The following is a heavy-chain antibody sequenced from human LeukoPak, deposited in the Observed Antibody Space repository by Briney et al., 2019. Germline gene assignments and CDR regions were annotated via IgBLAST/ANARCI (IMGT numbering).Heavy chain of an antibody. V-gene: IGHV3-23*01. CDR1: GFTFSTYA. J-gene: IGHJ4*02. Sequence: GGSLRLSCAASGFTFSTYAMGWVRQTPGRGMEWVASISSDIPGTSHANSVKGRFTISRDNSKNTLHLQMSGLRAEDTARYYCAKAPVGHCSGAFCYHFDSWGQGTLVTVSS. D-gene: IGHD2-15*01. CDR2: ISSDIPGT. CDR3: AKAPVGHCSGAFCYHFDS.